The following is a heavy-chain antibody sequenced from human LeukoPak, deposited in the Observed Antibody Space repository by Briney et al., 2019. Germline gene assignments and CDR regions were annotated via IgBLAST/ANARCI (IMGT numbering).Heavy chain of an antibody. D-gene: IGHD2-8*01. V-gene: IGHV4-34*01. CDR2: INHSGST. Sequence: SETLSLTCAVYGGSFSGYYWSWIRQPPGKGLEWIGEINHSGSTNYNPSLKSRVTISVDTSKNQFSLKLSSVTAADTAVYYCARGSHCTNGVCYLSSLDYWGQGTLVTVSS. CDR1: GGSFSGYY. CDR3: ARGSHCTNGVCYLSSLDY. J-gene: IGHJ4*02.